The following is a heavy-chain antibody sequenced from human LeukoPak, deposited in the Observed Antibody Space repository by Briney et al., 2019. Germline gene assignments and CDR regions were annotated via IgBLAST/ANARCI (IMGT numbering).Heavy chain of an antibody. Sequence: SETLSLTCTVSGGSISSYYWSWIRQPPGKGLEWIGYIYYSGSTNYNPSLKSRVTISVDTSKNQFSLKLSSVTAADTAVYYCARARPTGSDYWAQGTLVTVSS. V-gene: IGHV4-59*01. J-gene: IGHJ4*02. D-gene: IGHD1-14*01. CDR2: IYYSGST. CDR1: GGSISSYY. CDR3: ARARPTGSDY.